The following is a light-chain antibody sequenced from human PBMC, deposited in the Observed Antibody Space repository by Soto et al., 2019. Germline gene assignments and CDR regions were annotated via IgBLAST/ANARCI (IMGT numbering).Light chain of an antibody. Sequence: QSALTQPASVSGSPGQSITISCTGTSSDVGGYNYVAWSQQHPGKAPKLMIYDVSNRPSGVSNRFSGSKSGNTASLTISGLQAEDEADYYCRSYTSSRSVGVFGGGTKLTVL. CDR1: SSDVGGYNY. J-gene: IGLJ3*02. CDR3: RSYTSSRSVGV. CDR2: DVS. V-gene: IGLV2-14*01.